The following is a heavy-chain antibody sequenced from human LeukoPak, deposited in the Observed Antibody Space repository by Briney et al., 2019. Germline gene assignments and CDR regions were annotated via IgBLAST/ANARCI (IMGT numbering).Heavy chain of an antibody. CDR1: GFTFSNAW. J-gene: IGHJ5*02. Sequence: GGSLRLSCAASGFTFSNAWMSWIRQAPGKGLEWVGRIKSKTDGGTTDYAAPVEGRFTISRDDSENTLYLQMNSLESEGTAVYYCSTDQGYGSGSYYWFDPWGQGTLVTVSS. CDR3: STDQGYGSGSYYWFDP. V-gene: IGHV3-15*01. CDR2: IKSKTDGGTT. D-gene: IGHD3-10*01.